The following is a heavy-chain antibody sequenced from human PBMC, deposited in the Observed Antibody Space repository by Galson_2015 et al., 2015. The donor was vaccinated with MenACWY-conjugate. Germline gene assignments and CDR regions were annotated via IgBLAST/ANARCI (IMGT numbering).Heavy chain of an antibody. Sequence: SLRLSCAASGFTVSTSYMTWVRQAPGKGLEWVSVVYSGGSTYYADSVKGRFTISRDTSKNTLYLQMNRLRAEDTAVYYCVKEDWYFDLWGRGTLVTVSS. CDR1: GFTVSTSY. CDR2: VYSGGST. V-gene: IGHV3-53*01. J-gene: IGHJ2*01. CDR3: VKEDWYFDL.